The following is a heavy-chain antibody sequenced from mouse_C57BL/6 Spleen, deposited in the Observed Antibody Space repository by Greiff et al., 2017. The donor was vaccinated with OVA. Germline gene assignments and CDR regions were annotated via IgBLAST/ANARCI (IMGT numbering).Heavy chain of an antibody. CDR3: ARYYGSSLWYFDV. V-gene: IGHV1-4*01. CDR1: GYTFTSYT. J-gene: IGHJ1*03. D-gene: IGHD1-1*01. Sequence: VQLQQSGAELARPGASVKMSCKASGYTFTSYTMHWVKQRPGQGLEWIGYINPSSGYTKYNQKFKDKATVTADKSSSTAYMQLSSLTSEDSAVYYCARYYGSSLWYFDVWGTGTTVTVSS. CDR2: INPSSGYT.